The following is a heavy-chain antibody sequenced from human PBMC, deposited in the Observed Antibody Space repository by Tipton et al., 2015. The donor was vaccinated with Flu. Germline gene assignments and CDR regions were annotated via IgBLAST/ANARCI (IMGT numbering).Heavy chain of an antibody. Sequence: LRLSCSVSGGSIASGHYFWSWIRQPAGKGLEWIGRIYPSGNTNYNPSLQSRVTMSVDTSRNQFSLSLTSVTAADAAIYYCARSGSYHHYYFDLWGRGTLVSVSS. CDR3: ARSGSYHHYYFDL. CDR2: IYPSGNT. V-gene: IGHV4-61*02. D-gene: IGHD1-26*01. CDR1: GGSIASGHY. J-gene: IGHJ2*01.